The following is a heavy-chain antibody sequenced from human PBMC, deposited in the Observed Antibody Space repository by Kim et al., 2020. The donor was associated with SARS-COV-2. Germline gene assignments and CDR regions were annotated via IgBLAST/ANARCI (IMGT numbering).Heavy chain of an antibody. CDR1: GGSFSGYY. V-gene: IGHV4-34*01. CDR2: INHSGST. D-gene: IGHD4-17*01. J-gene: IGHJ6*02. Sequence: SETLSLTCAVYGGSFSGYYWSWIRQPPGKGLEWIGEINHSGSTNYNPSLKSRVTISVDTSKNQFSLKLRSVTAADTAVYYCARGNTVTTLFYYYYGMDVWGQGTTVTVSS. CDR3: ARGNTVTTLFYYYYGMDV.